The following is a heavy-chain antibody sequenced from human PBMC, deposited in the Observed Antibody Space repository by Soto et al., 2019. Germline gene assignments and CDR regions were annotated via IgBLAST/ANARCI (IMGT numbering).Heavy chain of an antibody. CDR2: FDPEEGET. CDR3: ATVRYDYKGGGAFDI. V-gene: IGHV1-24*01. CDR1: GYTLTELS. D-gene: IGHD3-16*01. Sequence: XVKVSCKVSGYTLTELSMHWVRHAPGKGLEWLGGFDPEEGETTYTQKSEGRVTMTEDTSTETANMELSSLRFEDTAFYYCATVRYDYKGGGAFDIWGQGTMVTVSS. J-gene: IGHJ3*02.